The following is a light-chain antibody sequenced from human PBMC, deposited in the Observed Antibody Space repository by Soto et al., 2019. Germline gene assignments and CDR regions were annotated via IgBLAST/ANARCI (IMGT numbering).Light chain of an antibody. CDR3: SSYTSTMTIV. Sequence: QSVLTQPASVSGSPGQSITISCTGTSSDVGGFNSVSWYQLRPGTAPKLILYDVVDRPSGVSYRFSGSKSGNTASLTISGLQAADEADYFGSSYTSTMTIVFGSGTKLTVL. V-gene: IGLV2-14*03. CDR2: DVV. CDR1: SSDVGGFNS. J-gene: IGLJ1*01.